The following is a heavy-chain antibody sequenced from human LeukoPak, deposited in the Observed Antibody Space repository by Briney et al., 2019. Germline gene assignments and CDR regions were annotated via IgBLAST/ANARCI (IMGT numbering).Heavy chain of an antibody. CDR3: AGEGGDNIWGHDFDY. CDR1: GFSVRNKY. V-gene: IGHV3-66*01. D-gene: IGHD3-16*01. Sequence: GGSLRLSCAASGFSVRNKYMSWIRQAPGKGLEWVSVIYSGGNTYYADSAKGRFTLSRDNSKNTLYLQMNSLRAEDTAVYYCAGEGGDNIWGHDFDYWGQGTLVTVSS. CDR2: IYSGGNT. J-gene: IGHJ4*02.